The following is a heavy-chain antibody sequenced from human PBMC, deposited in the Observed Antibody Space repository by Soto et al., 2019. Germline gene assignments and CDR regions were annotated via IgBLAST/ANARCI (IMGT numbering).Heavy chain of an antibody. CDR2: VNHSGST. J-gene: IGHJ4*02. V-gene: IGHV4-34*01. CDR1: GGSFSGYY. Sequence: PSETLSLTCAVYGGSFSGYYWSWIRQPPGKGLEWIGEVNHSGSTNYNPSLKSRVTISVDTSKNQFSLKLSSVTAADTAVYYCARVPGLWGQGTLVTVSS. CDR3: ARVPGL.